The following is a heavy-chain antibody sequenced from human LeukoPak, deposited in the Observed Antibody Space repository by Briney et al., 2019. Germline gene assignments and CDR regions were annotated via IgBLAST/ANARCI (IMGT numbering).Heavy chain of an antibody. CDR2: IYYSGST. CDR1: GGSISSYY. V-gene: IGHV4-59*01. Sequence: PSETLSLTCTVSGGSISSYYWSWIRQPPGRGLEWIGYIYYSGSTNYNPSLKSRVTISVDTSKNQFSLKLSSVTAADTAVYYCARGLQRGRVDAFDIWGQGTMVTVSS. J-gene: IGHJ3*02. CDR3: ARGLQRGRVDAFDI. D-gene: IGHD2-21*02.